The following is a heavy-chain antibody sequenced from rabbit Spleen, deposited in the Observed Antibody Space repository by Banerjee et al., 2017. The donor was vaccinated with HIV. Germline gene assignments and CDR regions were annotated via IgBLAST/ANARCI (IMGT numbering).Heavy chain of an antibody. CDR1: GFTLSSYY. D-gene: IGHD1-1*01. CDR2: IDPVFGIT. J-gene: IGHJ6*01. CDR3: ARDTSSSFSSSGLDL. Sequence: QLEESAGGLVQPGGSLKLSCKASGFTLSSYYMNWVRQAPGKGLEWIGYIDPVFGITYYANWVNGRFSISRENAQNTVFLQMTSLTAADTATYFCARDTSSSFSSSGLDLWGPGTLVTVS. V-gene: IGHV1S7*01.